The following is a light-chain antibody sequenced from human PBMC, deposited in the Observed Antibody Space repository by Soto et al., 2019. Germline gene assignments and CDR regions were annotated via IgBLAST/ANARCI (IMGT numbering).Light chain of an antibody. J-gene: IGLJ1*01. CDR3: QSYDSSLSGYV. V-gene: IGLV1-40*01. CDR2: GNS. Sequence: HSVLTQPPSVSVSPGQRVTISCTESSSNIGAGYDVHWYQQLPGTAPKLLISGNSNRPSGVPDRFSGSKSGTSASLAITGLQAEDEADYYCQSYDSSLSGYVFGTGTKATL. CDR1: SSNIGAGYD.